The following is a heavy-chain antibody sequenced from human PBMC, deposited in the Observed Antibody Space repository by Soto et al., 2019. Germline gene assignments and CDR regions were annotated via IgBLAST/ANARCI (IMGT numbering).Heavy chain of an antibody. CDR3: AKSGGWGDAFDI. Sequence: QLQLQESGPGLLKPSETLSLTCTVSGGSIGSSTYYWGWIRQPPGRGLEWIGTIYYSGSTYYNPSLNTRVTVSVDTSQNQFSLKLSSVTAADTAVYYCAKSGGWGDAFDIWGQGTIVTVSS. V-gene: IGHV4-39*01. J-gene: IGHJ3*02. CDR1: GGSIGSSTYY. CDR2: IYYSGST. D-gene: IGHD6-19*01.